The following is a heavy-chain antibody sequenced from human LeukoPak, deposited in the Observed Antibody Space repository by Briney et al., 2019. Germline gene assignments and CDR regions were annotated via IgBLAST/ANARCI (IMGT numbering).Heavy chain of an antibody. D-gene: IGHD3-3*01. J-gene: IGHJ2*01. CDR1: GGSISSGDYY. V-gene: IGHV4-30-4*08. Sequence: SETLSLTCAVSGGSISSGDYYWSWIRQPPGKGLEWIGYIYYSGSTYYNPSLKSRVTISVDTSKNQFSLKLSSVTAADTAVYYCARDSKTIFGVVISYWYFDLWGRGTLVTVSS. CDR3: ARDSKTIFGVVISYWYFDL. CDR2: IYYSGST.